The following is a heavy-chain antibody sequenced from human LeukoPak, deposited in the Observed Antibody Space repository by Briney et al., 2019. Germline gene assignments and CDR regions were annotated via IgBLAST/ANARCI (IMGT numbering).Heavy chain of an antibody. Sequence: SETLSLTCTVSGGSISSSSYYWGWIRQPPGKGLEWIGSIYYSGSTYYNPSLKSRVTISVDTSKNQFSLKLSSVTAADTAVYYCAGFWDYYYYYMDVWGKGTTVTVSS. J-gene: IGHJ6*03. CDR3: AGFWDYYYYYMDV. CDR1: GGSISSSSYY. CDR2: IYYSGST. V-gene: IGHV4-39*07. D-gene: IGHD3-16*01.